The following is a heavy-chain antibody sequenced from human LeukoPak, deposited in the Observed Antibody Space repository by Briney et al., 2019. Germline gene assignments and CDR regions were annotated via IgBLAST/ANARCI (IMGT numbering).Heavy chain of an antibody. Sequence: GGSLRLSCAAPGFTFSSYAMSWVRQAPGKGLEWVSAISGSGGSTYYADSVKGRFTISRDNSKNTLYLQMNSLRAEDTAVYYCAKVECSSTSCFYYYYYGMDVWGQGTTVTVSS. CDR2: ISGSGGST. CDR1: GFTFSSYA. J-gene: IGHJ6*02. V-gene: IGHV3-23*01. CDR3: AKVECSSTSCFYYYYYGMDV. D-gene: IGHD2-2*01.